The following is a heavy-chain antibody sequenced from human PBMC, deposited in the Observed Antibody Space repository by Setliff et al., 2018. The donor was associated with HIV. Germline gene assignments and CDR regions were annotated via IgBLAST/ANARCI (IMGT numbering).Heavy chain of an antibody. CDR3: VKDIPGPAINSGRIKNWFDP. Sequence: GASVKVSCKASGYTFTSYYMHWVRQAPGQGLEWMGRINPSDGSTSYAQKFQGRVTMTRDSSTSTVYMELNSLRSDDSAVYYCVKDIPGPAINSGRIKNWFDPWGEGTLVTVSS. V-gene: IGHV1-46*01. CDR2: INPSDGST. CDR1: GYTFTSYY. J-gene: IGHJ5*02. D-gene: IGHD6-19*01.